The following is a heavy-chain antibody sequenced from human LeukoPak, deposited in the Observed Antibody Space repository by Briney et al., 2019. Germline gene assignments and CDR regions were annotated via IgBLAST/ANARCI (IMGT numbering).Heavy chain of an antibody. CDR3: ARELDDPTYYYGSGSYLPMDV. Sequence: ASVKVSCKASGGTFSSYAISWVRQAPGQGLEWMGGIIPIFGTANYAQKFQGRVTITADKSTSTAYMELSSLRSEDTAVYYCARELDDPTYYYGSGSYLPMDVWGKGTTVTVSS. CDR2: IIPIFGTA. D-gene: IGHD3-10*01. V-gene: IGHV1-69*06. J-gene: IGHJ6*04. CDR1: GGTFSSYA.